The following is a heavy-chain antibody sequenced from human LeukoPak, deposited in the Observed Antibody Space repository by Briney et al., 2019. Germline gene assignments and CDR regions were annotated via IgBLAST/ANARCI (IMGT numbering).Heavy chain of an antibody. CDR1: GLTFRGYW. CDR2: IKQDGSEK. V-gene: IGHV3-7*01. D-gene: IGHD1-26*01. CDR3: ARDKAVGPTLLDY. Sequence: GGSLRLSCAASGLTFRGYWLSWVGQAPGKGLEGVPNIKQDGSEKYYVDSVKGRFTISRDNAKNSLFLQMNSLRAEDTAVYYCARDKAVGPTLLDYWGQGTLVTVSS. J-gene: IGHJ4*02.